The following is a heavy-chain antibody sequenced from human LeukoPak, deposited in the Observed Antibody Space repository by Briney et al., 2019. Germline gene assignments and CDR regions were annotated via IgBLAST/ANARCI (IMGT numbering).Heavy chain of an antibody. CDR1: GYTFTSYD. CDR3: ARVPSVYDFWSGYLHYYYMDV. V-gene: IGHV1-8*01. D-gene: IGHD3-3*01. CDR2: MNPNSGNT. J-gene: IGHJ6*03. Sequence: ASVKVSCKTSGYTFTSYDINWVRQAPGQGLEWMGWMNPNSGNTGYAQKFQGRVTMTRNTSISTAYMELSSLRSEDTAVYYCARVPSVYDFWSGYLHYYYMDVWGKGTTVTVSS.